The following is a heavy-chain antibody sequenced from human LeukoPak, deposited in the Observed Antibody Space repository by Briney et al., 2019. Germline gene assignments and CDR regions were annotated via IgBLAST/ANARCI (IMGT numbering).Heavy chain of an antibody. CDR1: GGSFSGYY. CDR3: ARGGRAGYYDSAGETKDDY. Sequence: PSETLSLTCAVYGGSFSGYYWSWIRQPPGKGLEWIGETNHSGSTNYNPSLKSRVTISVDTSKNQFSLKLSSVTAADTAVYYCARGGRAGYYDSAGETKDDYWGQGTLVTVSS. J-gene: IGHJ4*02. V-gene: IGHV4-34*01. CDR2: TNHSGST. D-gene: IGHD3-22*01.